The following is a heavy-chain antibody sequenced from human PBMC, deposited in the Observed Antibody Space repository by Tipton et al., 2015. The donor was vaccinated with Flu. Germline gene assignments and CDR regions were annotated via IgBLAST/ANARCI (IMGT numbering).Heavy chain of an antibody. CDR2: IFYTGST. CDR3: ARVDGTRGMHV. J-gene: IGHJ6*02. D-gene: IGHD5-24*01. V-gene: IGHV4-59*01. Sequence: TLSLTCTVSGGSISDNYWTWIRQPPGGGLEYMGDIFYTGSTNYSPSLKSRLTISVDTSKKHFCLNLRSLTAADTAVYYCARVDGTRGMHVWGQGTTVTVS. CDR1: GGSISDNY.